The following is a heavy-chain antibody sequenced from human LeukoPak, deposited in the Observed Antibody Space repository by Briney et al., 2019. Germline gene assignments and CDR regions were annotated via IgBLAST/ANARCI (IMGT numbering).Heavy chain of an antibody. CDR2: ISWNSGSI. J-gene: IGHJ4*02. Sequence: GGSLRLSCAASGFTFDDYAMHWVRQAPGKGLEWVSGISWNSGSIGYADSVKGRFTISRDNAKNSLYLQMNSLRAEDTGVYYCATYRTLGYWGQGTLVTVSS. CDR3: ATYRTLGY. CDR1: GFTFDDYA. D-gene: IGHD3-16*01. V-gene: IGHV3-9*01.